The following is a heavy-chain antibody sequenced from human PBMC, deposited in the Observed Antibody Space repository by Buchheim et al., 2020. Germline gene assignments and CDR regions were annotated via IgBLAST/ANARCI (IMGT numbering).Heavy chain of an antibody. CDR2: IYHSGST. V-gene: IGHV4-30-2*01. D-gene: IGHD3-22*01. CDR3: ARAALPYYYDSSGPGAFQH. Sequence: QLQLQESGSGLVKPSQTLSLTCAVSGGSISSGGYSWSWIRQPPGKGLEWIGYIYHSGSTYYNPSLKSRVTISVDRSKNQFSLKLSSVTAADTAVYYCARAALPYYYDSSGPGAFQHWGQGTL. CDR1: GGSISSGGYS. J-gene: IGHJ1*01.